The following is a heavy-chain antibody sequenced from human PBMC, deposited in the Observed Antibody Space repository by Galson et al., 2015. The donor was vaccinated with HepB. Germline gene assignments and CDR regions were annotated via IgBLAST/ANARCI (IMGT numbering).Heavy chain of an antibody. CDR1: GGSFSGYY. J-gene: IGHJ4*02. V-gene: IGHV4-34*01. D-gene: IGHD1-26*01. Sequence: ETLSLTCAVYGGSFSGYYWSWIRQPPGKGLEWIGEINHSGSTNYNPSLKSRVTISVDTSKNQFSLKLSSVTAADTAVYYCAKETRATTTTTISPFDYWGQGTLVIVSP. CDR2: INHSGST. CDR3: AKETRATTTTTISPFDY.